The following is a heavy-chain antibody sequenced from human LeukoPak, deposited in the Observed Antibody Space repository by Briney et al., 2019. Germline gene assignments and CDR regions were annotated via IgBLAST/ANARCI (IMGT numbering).Heavy chain of an antibody. CDR1: GGSISSYY. V-gene: IGHV4-59*01. CDR3: VRSIYRYSSSWGI. J-gene: IGHJ4*02. Sequence: PSETLSLTCTVSGGSISSYYWSWIRQPPGKGLKWIGYIYYSGSTNYNPSLKSRVTISVDTSKNQFSLKLSSVTAAATAVHYCVRSIYRYSSSWGIWGQGTLVTVSS. CDR2: IYYSGST. D-gene: IGHD6-13*01.